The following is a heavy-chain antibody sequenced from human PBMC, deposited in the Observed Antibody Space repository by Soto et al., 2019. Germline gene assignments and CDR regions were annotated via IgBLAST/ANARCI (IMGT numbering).Heavy chain of an antibody. D-gene: IGHD3-10*01. CDR2: IYWDDDK. CDR3: AHRPPHYYGSGSYFPAPFDY. J-gene: IGHJ4*02. CDR1: GFSLSTSGVG. V-gene: IGHV2-5*02. Sequence: QITLKESGPTLVKPTQTLTLTCTFSGFSLSTSGVGVGWIRQPPGKALEWLAPIYWDDDKRYSPSLKSRLTITKDTSKNQVVLTMTNMDPVDTATYYCAHRPPHYYGSGSYFPAPFDYWGQGTLVTVSS.